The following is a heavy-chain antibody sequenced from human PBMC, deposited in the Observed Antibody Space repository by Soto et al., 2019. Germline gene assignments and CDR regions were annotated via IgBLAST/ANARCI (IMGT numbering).Heavy chain of an antibody. D-gene: IGHD2-15*01. Sequence: SETLSLTCTVSGGSISSYCWSWIRQPPGKGLEWIGYIYYSGSTNYNPSLKSRVTISVDTSKNQFSLKLSSVTAADTAVYYCARRRRDCSGGSCYSDSHYYYYMHVSGQATLVTVSS. CDR1: GGSISSYC. CDR3: ARRRRDCSGGSCYSDSHYYYYMHV. V-gene: IGHV4-59*01. J-gene: IGHJ6*03. CDR2: IYYSGST.